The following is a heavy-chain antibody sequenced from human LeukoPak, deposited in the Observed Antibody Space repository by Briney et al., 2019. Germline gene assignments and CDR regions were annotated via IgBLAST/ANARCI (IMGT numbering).Heavy chain of an antibody. Sequence: SETLSLTCAVYGGSFSGYYWSWIRQPPGKGLESIGEINHSGSTNYNPSLKSRVTISVDTSKTQFSLKLSSVTAADTAVYYCARGRGIAAAYPIGWFDLWGLGTLVTVSS. CDR3: ARGRGIAAAYPIGWFDL. D-gene: IGHD6-13*01. J-gene: IGHJ5*02. CDR1: GGSFSGYY. V-gene: IGHV4-34*01. CDR2: INHSGST.